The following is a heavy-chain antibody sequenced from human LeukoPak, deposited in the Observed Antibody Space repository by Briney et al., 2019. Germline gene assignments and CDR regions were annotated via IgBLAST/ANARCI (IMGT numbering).Heavy chain of an antibody. CDR1: GFTFSSYG. Sequence: LPGGSLRLSCAASGFTFSSYGMHWVRQAPGKGLEWVAVISYDGSNKYYADSVKGQFTISRDNSKNTLYLQMNSLRAEDTAVYYCAKAKHYYDSSGYYYENYFDYWGQGTLVTVSS. J-gene: IGHJ4*02. CDR3: AKAKHYYDSSGYYYENYFDY. D-gene: IGHD3-22*01. V-gene: IGHV3-30*18. CDR2: ISYDGSNK.